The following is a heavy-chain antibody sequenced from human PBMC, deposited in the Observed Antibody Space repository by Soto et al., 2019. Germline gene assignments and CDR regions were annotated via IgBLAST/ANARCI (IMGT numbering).Heavy chain of an antibody. CDR1: GFTFSSYW. CDR2: IKQDGSEK. V-gene: IGHV3-7*01. J-gene: IGHJ4*02. D-gene: IGHD2-2*01. Sequence: EVQLVESGGGWVQPGGSLRLSCAASGFTFSSYWMSWVRQAPGKGLEWVANIKQDGSEKYYVDSVKGRFTISRDNAKNSLYLQMNSLRAEDTAVYYCARGCSSTSCMLFDYWGQGTLVTVSS. CDR3: ARGCSSTSCMLFDY.